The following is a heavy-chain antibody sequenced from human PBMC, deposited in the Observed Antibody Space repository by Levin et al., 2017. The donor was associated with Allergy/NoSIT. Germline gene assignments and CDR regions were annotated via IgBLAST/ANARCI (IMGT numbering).Heavy chain of an antibody. CDR1: GFTFSSYS. V-gene: IGHV3-21*01. D-gene: IGHD3-16*01. CDR3: AREGTFAGPSDY. J-gene: IGHJ4*02. CDR2: ISSSSSYI. Sequence: GGSLRLSCAASGFTFSSYSMNWVRQAPGKGLEWVSSISSSSSYIYYADSVKGRFTISRDNAKNSLYLQMNSLRAEDTAVYYCAREGTFAGPSDYWGQGTLVTVSS.